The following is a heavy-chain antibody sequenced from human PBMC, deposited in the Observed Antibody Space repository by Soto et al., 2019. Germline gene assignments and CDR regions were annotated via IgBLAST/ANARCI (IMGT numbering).Heavy chain of an antibody. CDR1: GFTFSDAW. V-gene: IGHV3-15*01. CDR3: ITAPLR. J-gene: IGHJ4*02. CDR2: IMSQGDGGTA. Sequence: QLVESGGGFVKPGMSLRLTCAASGFTFSDAWMTWVRQAPGKGLERVGRIMSQGDGGTADYDPPGRGRFTISRDRAQNMVYLHRDNLQAEATAVYSCITAPLRWGRGTLVTVSS.